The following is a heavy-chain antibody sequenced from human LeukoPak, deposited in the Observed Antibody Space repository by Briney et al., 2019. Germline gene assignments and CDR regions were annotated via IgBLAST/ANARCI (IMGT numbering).Heavy chain of an antibody. V-gene: IGHV4-61*02. J-gene: IGHJ6*03. CDR3: ARGYYDIWGSLYYMDV. CDR2: IYTTGST. Sequence: SETLSLNSTVSGGSISSGSYYWRWLRQPVGKRLEWIGRIYTTGSTNYNASLRSRVTISVATSKTQYSLKLSSVTAADTAVYYCARGYYDIWGSLYYMDVWGKGTTVTISS. CDR1: GGSISSGSYY. D-gene: IGHD3-9*01.